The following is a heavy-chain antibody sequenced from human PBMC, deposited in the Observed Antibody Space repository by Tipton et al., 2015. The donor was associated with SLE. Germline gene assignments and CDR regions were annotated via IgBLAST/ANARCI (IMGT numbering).Heavy chain of an antibody. CDR2: IYYSGST. CDR1: GGSISSYY. J-gene: IGHJ4*02. CDR3: ASSGRERWLQPRDY. Sequence: TLSLTCTVSGGSISSYYWSWIRQPPGKGLEWIGYIYYSGSTNYNPSLKSRVTISVDTSKNQFSLKLSSVTAADTAVYYCASSGRERWLQPRDYWGQGTLVTVSS. V-gene: IGHV4-59*12. D-gene: IGHD5-24*01.